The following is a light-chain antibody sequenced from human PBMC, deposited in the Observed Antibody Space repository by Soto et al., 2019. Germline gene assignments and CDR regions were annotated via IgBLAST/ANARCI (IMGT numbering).Light chain of an antibody. V-gene: IGKV4-1*01. CDR3: QQYYGIPLT. CDR2: WAS. Sequence: DIVMTQSPDSLAVSLGERATINCKSSQSVLYSSNNKNYLAWYQQKPGQPPKLLIYWASTRESGVTDRFSGSGSGTDFTLAISSLQAEDVALYYCQQYYGIPLTFGGGTKVEIK. J-gene: IGKJ4*01. CDR1: QSVLYSSNNKNY.